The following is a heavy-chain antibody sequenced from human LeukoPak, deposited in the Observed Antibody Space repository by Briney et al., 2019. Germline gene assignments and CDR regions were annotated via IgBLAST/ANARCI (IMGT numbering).Heavy chain of an antibody. CDR3: ARCGEKDSSGWEYYFDY. CDR2: IYSGGST. D-gene: IGHD6-19*01. V-gene: IGHV3-53*01. J-gene: IGHJ4*02. Sequence: GGSLRLSCAASGFTVSSNYMSWVRQAPGKGLEWVSVIYSGGSTYYADSVKGRFTISRDNSKNTLYLQMNSLRAKDTAVYYCARCGEKDSSGWEYYFDYWGQGTLVTVSS. CDR1: GFTVSSNY.